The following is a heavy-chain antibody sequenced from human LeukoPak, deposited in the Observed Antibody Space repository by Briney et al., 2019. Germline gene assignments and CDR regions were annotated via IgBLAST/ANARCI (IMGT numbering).Heavy chain of an antibody. CDR2: IRYSGADI. Sequence: PGGSLRLSCVASGFPFSDYYMSWIRQAPGKGLEWISYIRYSGADIYYADSVKGRFTISRDNAKNSLYLQMNSLRAEDTAVYYCARVGYQLPSFDYWGQGTLVTVSS. D-gene: IGHD2-2*01. J-gene: IGHJ4*02. CDR1: GFPFSDYY. V-gene: IGHV3-11*04. CDR3: ARVGYQLPSFDY.